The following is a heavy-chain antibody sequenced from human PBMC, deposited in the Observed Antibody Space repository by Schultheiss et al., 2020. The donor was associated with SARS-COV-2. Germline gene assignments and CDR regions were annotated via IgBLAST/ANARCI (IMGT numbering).Heavy chain of an antibody. Sequence: GESLKISCAASGFTFSDYYMSWIRQAPGKGLEWVSYISSSGSTIYYADSVKGRFTISRDNAKNSLYLQMNSLRAEDTAVYYCARDRDTMIVVVTPDAFDIWGQGTMVTVSS. V-gene: IGHV3-11*04. D-gene: IGHD3-22*01. CDR2: ISSSGSTI. CDR1: GFTFSDYY. J-gene: IGHJ3*02. CDR3: ARDRDTMIVVVTPDAFDI.